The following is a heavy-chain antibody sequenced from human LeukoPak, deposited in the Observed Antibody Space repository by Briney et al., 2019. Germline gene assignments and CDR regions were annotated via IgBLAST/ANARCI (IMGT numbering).Heavy chain of an antibody. CDR2: INHSGST. V-gene: IGHV4-34*01. D-gene: IGHD5-18*01. J-gene: IGHJ4*02. CDR1: GGSFSGYY. CDR3: ARAVDTAMDIDY. Sequence: PSETLSLTCAVYGGSFSGYYWSWIRQPPGKGLEWIGEINHSGSTNYNPSLKSRVTISVDTSKNQFSLKLSSVTAADTAVYYCARAVDTAMDIDYWGQGTLVTVSS.